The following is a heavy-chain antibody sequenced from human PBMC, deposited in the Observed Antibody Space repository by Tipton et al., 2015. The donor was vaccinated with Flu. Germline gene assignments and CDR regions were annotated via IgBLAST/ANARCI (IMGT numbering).Heavy chain of an antibody. CDR2: ISYDGSNK. J-gene: IGHJ4*02. V-gene: IGHV3-30-3*01. CDR1: GFTFSSYA. Sequence: SLRLSCAASGFTFSSYAMHWVRQAPGKGLEWVAVISYDGSNKYYADSVKGRFTISRDNSKNTLYLQMNSLRAEDTAVYYCARDKTAIPNSYFDYWGQGTLVTVSS. CDR3: ARDKTAIPNSYFDY. D-gene: IGHD2-21*02.